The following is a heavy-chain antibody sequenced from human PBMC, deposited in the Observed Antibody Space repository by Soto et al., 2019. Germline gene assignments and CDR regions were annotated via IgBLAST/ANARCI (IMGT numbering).Heavy chain of an antibody. CDR1: GFTFSSYA. Sequence: EVQLVESGGGLVQPGGSLRLSCAASGFTFSSYAMHWVRQAPGKGLEYVSAISSNGGSTYYANSVKGRFTISRDNSKNPLNLQMGSLRAEDMAVYYCARGSYDFWSGYHLNWGQGTLVTVSS. CDR2: ISSNGGST. V-gene: IGHV3-64*01. D-gene: IGHD3-3*01. CDR3: ARGSYDFWSGYHLN. J-gene: IGHJ4*02.